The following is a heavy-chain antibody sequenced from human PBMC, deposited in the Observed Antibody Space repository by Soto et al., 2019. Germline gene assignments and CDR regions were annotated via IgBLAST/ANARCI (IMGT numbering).Heavy chain of an antibody. CDR2: INHSGST. V-gene: IGHV4-34*01. CDR1: GGSFSGYY. D-gene: IGHD6-13*01. Sequence: SETLSLTCAVYGGSFSGYYWSWIRQPPGKGLEWIGEINHSGSTNYNPSLKSRVTISVDTSKNQFSLKLSSVTAADTAVYYCARERVAAAGKDYYYYGMDVWGQGTTVTVSS. CDR3: ARERVAAAGKDYYYYGMDV. J-gene: IGHJ6*02.